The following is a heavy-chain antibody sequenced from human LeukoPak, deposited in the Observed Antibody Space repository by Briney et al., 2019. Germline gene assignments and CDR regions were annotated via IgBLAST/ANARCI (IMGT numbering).Heavy chain of an antibody. D-gene: IGHD6-13*01. CDR1: GFTFSSYE. V-gene: IGHV3-48*03. CDR2: ISSSGSTI. Sequence: GGSLRLSCAASGFTFSSYEMNWVRQAPGKGLEWVSYISSSGSTIYYADSVKGRFTISRDNAKNSLYLQMNSLRAEDTAVYYCARELSSWADYYYCYGMDVWGKGTTVTVSS. CDR3: ARELSSWADYYYCYGMDV. J-gene: IGHJ6*04.